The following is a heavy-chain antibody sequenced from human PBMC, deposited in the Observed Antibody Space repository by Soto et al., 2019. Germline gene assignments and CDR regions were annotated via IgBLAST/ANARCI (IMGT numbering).Heavy chain of an antibody. Sequence: SVKVSCKAAGDTFTSYYMHWGRQAPGQGLEWMGGIIPIFGTANYAQKFQGRVTITADESTSTAYMELSSLRSEDTAVYYCARDLPYYYGSGSYIYHYYYGMDVWGQGTTVTVSS. V-gene: IGHV1-69*13. CDR1: GDTFTSYY. J-gene: IGHJ6*02. CDR2: IIPIFGTA. D-gene: IGHD3-10*01. CDR3: ARDLPYYYGSGSYIYHYYYGMDV.